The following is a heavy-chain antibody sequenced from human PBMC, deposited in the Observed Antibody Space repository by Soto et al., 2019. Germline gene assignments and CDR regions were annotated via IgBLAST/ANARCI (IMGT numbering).Heavy chain of an antibody. J-gene: IGHJ4*02. CDR2: ISSSGSTI. D-gene: IGHD6-19*01. CDR3: ARDSGSGLAPELDY. V-gene: IGHV3-11*01. Sequence: GWSLRLSCAASGFTFSDYYMSWIRQAPGKGLEWVSYISSSGSTIYYADSVKGRFTISRDNAKNSLYLQMNSLRAEDTAVYYCARDSGSGLAPELDYWGQGTLVTVSS. CDR1: GFTFSDYY.